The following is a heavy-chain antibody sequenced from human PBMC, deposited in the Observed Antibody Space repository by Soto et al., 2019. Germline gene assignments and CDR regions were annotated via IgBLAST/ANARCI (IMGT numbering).Heavy chain of an antibody. CDR1: GGTLSSYA. Sequence: SVKVSCQASGGTLSSYAVSWVRQAPGQGLEWMGGIIPIFGTADYAQKFQGRVTITADESTSTAYMELSSLRSEDTAVYYCASHSGSSPEGRYYYGMDVWGQGTTVTVSS. V-gene: IGHV1-69*13. D-gene: IGHD1-26*01. CDR2: IIPIFGTA. J-gene: IGHJ6*02. CDR3: ASHSGSSPEGRYYYGMDV.